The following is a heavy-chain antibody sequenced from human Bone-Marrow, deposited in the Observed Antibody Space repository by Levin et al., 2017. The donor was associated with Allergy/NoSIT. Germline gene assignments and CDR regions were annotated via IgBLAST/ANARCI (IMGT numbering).Heavy chain of an antibody. CDR1: GYTFTSYD. CDR2: MNPNSGNT. Sequence: RGESLKISCKASGYTFTSYDINWVRQATGQGLEWMGWMNPNSGNTGYAQKFQGRVTMTRNTSISTAYMELSSLRSEDTAVYYCARAEVPAATRGYFDYWGQGTLVTVSS. V-gene: IGHV1-8*01. J-gene: IGHJ4*02. D-gene: IGHD2-2*01. CDR3: ARAEVPAATRGYFDY.